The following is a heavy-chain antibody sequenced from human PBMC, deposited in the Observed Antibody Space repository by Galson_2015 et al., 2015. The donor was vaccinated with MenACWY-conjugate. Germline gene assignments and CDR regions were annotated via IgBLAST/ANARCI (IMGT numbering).Heavy chain of an antibody. D-gene: IGHD5-12*01. J-gene: IGHJ4*02. CDR3: AREDMIRGSGYDFDF. CDR1: GYTFTTYY. Sequence: SVKVSCKASGYTFTTYYMHWMRQAPGQGLEWMGRIDPGSGGTDFAQEFQGRVTMTRDTSISTAYMEFSRLRSDDTAVDYCAREDMIRGSGYDFDFSGPGTLVTV. V-gene: IGHV1-2*06. CDR2: IDPGSGGT.